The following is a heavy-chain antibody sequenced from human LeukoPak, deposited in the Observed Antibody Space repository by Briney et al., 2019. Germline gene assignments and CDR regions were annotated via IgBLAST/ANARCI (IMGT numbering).Heavy chain of an antibody. Sequence: GGSLRLSCVPSGITFSNSALSWVRQAPGKGLEWVSTVSTGGAATYYADSVKGRFTISRDNSENTLYLQMNSLRVEDTAVYYCAKKGYAGSGTHSYYFDYWGQGTLVTVSS. CDR1: GITFSNSA. V-gene: IGHV3-23*01. CDR2: VSTGGAAT. J-gene: IGHJ4*02. CDR3: AKKGYAGSGTHSYYFDY. D-gene: IGHD3-10*01.